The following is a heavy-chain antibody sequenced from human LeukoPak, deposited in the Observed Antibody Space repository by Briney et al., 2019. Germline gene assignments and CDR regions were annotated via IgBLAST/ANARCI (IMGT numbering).Heavy chain of an antibody. CDR3: ARVQQYDKFDY. J-gene: IGHJ4*02. V-gene: IGHV3-20*04. Sequence: GSLRLSCAASGFTVSSNYMSWVRQAPGKGLEWVSGISWNGRNTAYAESLKGRFTISRDNAKNSLYLQMNSLRAEDTAFYYCARVQQYDKFDYWGQGTLVTVSS. CDR2: ISWNGRNT. D-gene: IGHD3-22*01. CDR1: GFTVSSNY.